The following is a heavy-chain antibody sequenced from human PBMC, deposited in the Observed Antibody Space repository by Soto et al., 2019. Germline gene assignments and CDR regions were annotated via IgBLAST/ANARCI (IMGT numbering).Heavy chain of an antibody. Sequence: QLQLQESGPGLVKPSETLSLTCTVSGGSISSSSYYWGWIRQPPGKGLEWIGSIYYSGSTYYNPSLKSRVTTSVDTSKNQFSLKLSSVTAADTAVYYCARRFHYYGLLEDYWGQGTLVTDSS. D-gene: IGHD3-10*01. CDR2: IYYSGST. J-gene: IGHJ4*02. V-gene: IGHV4-39*01. CDR3: ARRFHYYGLLEDY. CDR1: GGSISSSSYY.